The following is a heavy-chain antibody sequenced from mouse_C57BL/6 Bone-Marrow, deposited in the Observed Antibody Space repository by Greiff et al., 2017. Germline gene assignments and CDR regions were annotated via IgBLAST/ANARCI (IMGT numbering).Heavy chain of an antibody. CDR1: GFTFSDYY. CDR3: ARQSGLITTVYYAMGD. V-gene: IGHV5-12*01. D-gene: IGHD1-1*01. J-gene: IGHJ4*01. CDR2: LSNGGGST. Sequence: EVHLVESGGGLVQPGGSLKLSCAASGFTFSDYYMYWVRQTPEKRLEWVAYLSNGGGSTYYPATVQGRFTISRDNAKNTLYLQMSRLKSEDTAMYYCARQSGLITTVYYAMGDWGQGTSVSVSS.